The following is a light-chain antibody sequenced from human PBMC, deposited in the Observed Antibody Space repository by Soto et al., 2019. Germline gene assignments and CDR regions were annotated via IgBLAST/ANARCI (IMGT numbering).Light chain of an antibody. CDR3: QSYDSSLSGYV. CDR2: GNS. CDR1: SSNIGAGYE. V-gene: IGLV1-40*01. Sequence: QSVLTQPPSVSGAPGQRVTISCTGSSSNIGAGYEVHWYQQLPGTAPNLLIYGNSNRPSGVPDRFSGSKSGTSASPAITGLQAEDEADYYCQSYDSSLSGYVFGTGTKVTVL. J-gene: IGLJ1*01.